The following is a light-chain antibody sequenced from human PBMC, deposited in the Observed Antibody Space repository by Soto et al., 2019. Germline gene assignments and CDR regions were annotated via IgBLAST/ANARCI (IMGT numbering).Light chain of an antibody. CDR2: GAS. CDR1: QSVSSSY. CDR3: QQYGSSPRFT. Sequence: EIVLTQSPGTLSLSPGERATLACRASQSVSSSYLDWYQQKPGQAHRLLIYGASTRATGIPDRFSGSGSGTDFTLTISRLEPEDFAVYYCQQYGSSPRFTFGPGTKVDIK. J-gene: IGKJ3*01. V-gene: IGKV3-20*01.